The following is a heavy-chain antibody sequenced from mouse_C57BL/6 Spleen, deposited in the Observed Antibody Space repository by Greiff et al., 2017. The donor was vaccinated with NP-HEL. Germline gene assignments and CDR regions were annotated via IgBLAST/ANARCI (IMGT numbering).Heavy chain of an antibody. D-gene: IGHD3-1*01. CDR1: GFTFSSYA. J-gene: IGHJ2*01. Sequence: EVHLVESGEGLVKPGGSLKLSCAASGFTFSSYAMSWVRQTPEKRLEWVAYISSGGDYINYADTVKGRFTISRDNARNTLYLQMSSLKSEDTAMYYCTRDRGSNYFDYWGQGTTLTVSS. CDR3: TRDRGSNYFDY. V-gene: IGHV5-9-1*02. CDR2: ISSGGDYI.